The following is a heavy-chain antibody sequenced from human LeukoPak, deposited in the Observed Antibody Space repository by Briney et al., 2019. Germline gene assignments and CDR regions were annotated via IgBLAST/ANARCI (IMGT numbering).Heavy chain of an antibody. CDR2: IYTSGST. J-gene: IGHJ5*02. CDR3: ARDRSSNYGYYDTSETNWFDP. CDR1: GGSISSYY. V-gene: IGHV4-4*07. Sequence: SETLSLTCTVSGGSISSYYWSWIRQPAGKGLEWIGRIYTSGSTNYNPSLKSRVTMSVDTSKNQFSLKLSSVTAADTAVYYCARDRSSNYGYYDTSETNWFDPWGQGTLVTVSS. D-gene: IGHD3-22*01.